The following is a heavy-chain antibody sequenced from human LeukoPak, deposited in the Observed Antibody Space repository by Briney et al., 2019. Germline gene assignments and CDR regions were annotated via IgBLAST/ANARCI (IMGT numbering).Heavy chain of an antibody. CDR3: AREGVPFARDY. J-gene: IGHJ4*02. D-gene: IGHD2-2*01. V-gene: IGHV3-7*01. CDR2: MKQDGSEK. CDR1: GFTFSSYW. Sequence: GGSLRLSCGASGFTFSSYWMSWVRKAPGKGPEWVANMKQDGSEKNYVDSVKGRFTISRDNARNTVYLQMNSLRAEDTAVYYCAREGVPFARDYWGQGTLVTVSS.